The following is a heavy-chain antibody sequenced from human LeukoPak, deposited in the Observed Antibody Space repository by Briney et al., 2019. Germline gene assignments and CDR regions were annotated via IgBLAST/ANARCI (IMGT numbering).Heavy chain of an antibody. Sequence: PSETLSLTCTVSGVSISSYYWSWIRQPPGKGLEWIGYIYYSGSTNYNPSLKSRVTISVDTSKNQFSLKLSSVTAADTAVYYCARVVQQLEMNWFDPWGQGTLVTVSS. CDR3: ARVVQQLEMNWFDP. J-gene: IGHJ5*02. V-gene: IGHV4-59*01. CDR2: IYYSGST. D-gene: IGHD5-24*01. CDR1: GVSISSYY.